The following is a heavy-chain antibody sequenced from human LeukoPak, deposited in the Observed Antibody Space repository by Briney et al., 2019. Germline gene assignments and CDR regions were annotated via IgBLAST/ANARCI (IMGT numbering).Heavy chain of an antibody. CDR2: ISYDGSNK. J-gene: IGHJ4*02. CDR3: AKDPDYDFWSGPLDY. Sequence: GRSLRLSCAASGFTFSSYRMYWVRQAPGKGLEWVAVISYDGSNKYYADSVKGRFTISRDNSKNTLYLQMNSLRAEDTAVYYCAKDPDYDFWSGPLDYWGQGTLVTVSS. D-gene: IGHD3-3*01. CDR1: GFTFSSYR. V-gene: IGHV3-30*18.